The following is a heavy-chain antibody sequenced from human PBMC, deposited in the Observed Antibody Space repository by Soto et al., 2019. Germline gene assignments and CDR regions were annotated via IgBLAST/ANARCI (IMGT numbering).Heavy chain of an antibody. D-gene: IGHD6-13*01. CDR2: IYYSGST. CDR3: ARGQHFNPFTP. V-gene: IGHV4-30-4*01. Sequence: SETLSLTCTVSGGSISSGDYYWSWIRQPPGKGLEWIGYIYYSGSTYYNPSLKSRVTISVDTPKNQFSLKLSSVTAADPAVYSGARGQHFNPFTPWGRGPRVAFSS. J-gene: IGHJ5*02. CDR1: GGSISSGDYY.